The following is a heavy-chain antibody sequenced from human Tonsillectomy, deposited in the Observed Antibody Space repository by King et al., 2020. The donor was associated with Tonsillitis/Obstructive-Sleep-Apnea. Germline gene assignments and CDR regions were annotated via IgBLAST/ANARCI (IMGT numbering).Heavy chain of an antibody. CDR3: ARVRTSAPVYNLDY. Sequence: VQLVESGGGLVQPGGSLRLSCAASGFTFSDHYMDWVRQAPGKGLEWVGRTRNKAHSYTTEYAACVKGRFTISRDYSENSLYLQMNSLKTEDTAVYYCARVRTSAPVYNLDYWGQGTLVTVSS. CDR1: GFTFSDHY. V-gene: IGHV3-72*01. D-gene: IGHD1-14*01. J-gene: IGHJ4*02. CDR2: TRNKAHSYTT.